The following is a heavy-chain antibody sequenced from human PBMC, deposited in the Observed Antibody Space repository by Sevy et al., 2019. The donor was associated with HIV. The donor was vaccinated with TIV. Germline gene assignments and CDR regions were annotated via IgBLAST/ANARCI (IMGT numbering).Heavy chain of an antibody. D-gene: IGHD2-15*01. CDR3: ATGLPGEYVDCSSCYSDYFAY. Sequence: ASVKVSCKVSGYTLIEFSMHWVRQAPGKGLEWMGGFDPEDGETIYAQRFQGRVTMTEDTSTDTAYMELGSLRSEDTAMYYCATGLPGEYVDCSSCYSDYFAYWGQGTLVTVSS. CDR1: GYTLIEFS. J-gene: IGHJ4*02. CDR2: FDPEDGET. V-gene: IGHV1-24*01.